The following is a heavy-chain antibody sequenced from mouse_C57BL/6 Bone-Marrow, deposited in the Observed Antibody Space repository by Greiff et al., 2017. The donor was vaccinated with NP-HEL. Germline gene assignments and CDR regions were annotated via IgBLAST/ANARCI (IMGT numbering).Heavy chain of an antibody. CDR2: IYPSDSET. V-gene: IGHV1-61*01. CDR1: GYTFTSYW. CDR3: ARWGNYVFDY. Sequence: QVQLKQPGAELVRPGSSVKLSCKASGYTFTSYWMDWVKQRPGQGLEWIGNIYPSDSETHYNQKFKDKATLTVDKSSSTAYMQLSSLTSEDSAVYYCARWGNYVFDYWGQGTTLTVSS. D-gene: IGHD2-1*01. J-gene: IGHJ2*01.